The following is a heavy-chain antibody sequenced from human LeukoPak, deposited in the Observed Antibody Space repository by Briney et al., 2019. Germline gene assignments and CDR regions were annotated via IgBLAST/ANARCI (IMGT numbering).Heavy chain of an antibody. CDR1: GGSISSNY. J-gene: IGHJ4*02. V-gene: IGHV4-4*08. CDR2: IYPSGNT. CDR3: ARDGVVTMELDY. D-gene: IGHD3-3*01. Sequence: SETLSLTCTVSGGSISSNYWSWIRQPPGKGLEWIGRIYPSGNTNYNPSLKSRVTISLDTSKNQFSLNLRSVTAADTAVYYCARDGVVTMELDYWGQGTLVTVSS.